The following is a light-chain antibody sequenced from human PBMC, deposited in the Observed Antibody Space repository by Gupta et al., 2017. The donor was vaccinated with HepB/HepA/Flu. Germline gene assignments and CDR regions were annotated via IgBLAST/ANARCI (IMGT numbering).Light chain of an antibody. CDR1: QSVSLS. CDR2: DAF. CDR3: QQHSNWPLVT. V-gene: IGKV3-11*01. J-gene: IGKJ5*01. Sequence: EIVLTQFPATLSLSPGERVTLSCRASQSVSLSLAWYQQKPGQAPRLLVYDAFTRAAGVPARFSGSGYGTDFTLTISRREPEDFAVYYCQQHSNWPLVTFGQGTQMDIK.